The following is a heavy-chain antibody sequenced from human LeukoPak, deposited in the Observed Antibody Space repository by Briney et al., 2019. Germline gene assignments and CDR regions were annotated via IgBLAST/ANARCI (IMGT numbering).Heavy chain of an antibody. CDR2: TSYNGNT. CDR3: ARHSGSGWQALGY. D-gene: IGHD6-19*01. Sequence: ASVKVSCKASGYTFSNYGISWARQAPGLGLEWMGWTSYNGNTNYAQKFQDRVTMTTDTSTTTAYMELRSLESDGTAVYYCARHSGSGWQALGYWGQGTLVTVSS. J-gene: IGHJ4*02. CDR1: GYTFSNYG. V-gene: IGHV1-18*04.